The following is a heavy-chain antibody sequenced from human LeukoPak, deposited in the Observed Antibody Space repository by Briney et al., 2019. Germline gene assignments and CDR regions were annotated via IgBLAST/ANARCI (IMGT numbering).Heavy chain of an antibody. J-gene: IGHJ4*02. V-gene: IGHV1-69*13. D-gene: IGHD2-2*01. CDR2: TIPIFGTA. Sequence: SVKVSCKASGGTFSSYAISWVRQAPGQGLEWMGGTIPIFGTANYAQKFQGRVTITADESTSTAYMELSSLRSEDTAVYYCARDLNCSSTSCFSFDYWGQGTLVTVSS. CDR1: GGTFSSYA. CDR3: ARDLNCSSTSCFSFDY.